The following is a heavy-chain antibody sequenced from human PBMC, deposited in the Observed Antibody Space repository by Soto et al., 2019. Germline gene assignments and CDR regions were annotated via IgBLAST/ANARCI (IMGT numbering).Heavy chain of an antibody. Sequence: QVQLVQSGAEVKKPGASVKVSCKASGYTFTRYYMHWVRQAPGQGLEWMGIINPSGVSTSYAQKFKGRVTMSRDSSTSTVYMELSRPKSDDTAVYYCARESSSVYGLDVWGQGTTVTVSS. J-gene: IGHJ6*02. CDR1: GYTFTRYY. D-gene: IGHD6-19*01. V-gene: IGHV1-46*01. CDR3: ARESSSVYGLDV. CDR2: INPSGVST.